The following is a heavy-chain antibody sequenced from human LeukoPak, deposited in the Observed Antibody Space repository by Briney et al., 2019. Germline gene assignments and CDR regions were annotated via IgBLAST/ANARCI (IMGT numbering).Heavy chain of an antibody. CDR2: IYPGDSDT. J-gene: IGHJ3*02. V-gene: IGHV5-51*01. CDR3: ATTRDSGSYCGAFDI. CDR1: GYSFTSYW. D-gene: IGHD1-26*01. Sequence: GGSLKIPCKGSGYSFTSYWIGWVRQMPGKGLEWMGIIYPGDSDTRYSPSFQGQVTISADKSISTAYLQWSSLKASDTAMYYCATTRDSGSYCGAFDIWGQGTMVTVSS.